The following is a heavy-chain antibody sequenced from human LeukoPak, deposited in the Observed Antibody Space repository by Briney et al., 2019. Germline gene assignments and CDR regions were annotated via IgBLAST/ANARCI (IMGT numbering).Heavy chain of an antibody. CDR3: ARASGWYFP. CDR1: GGSFSGYY. V-gene: IGHV4-34*01. CDR2: INHSGST. Sequence: SETLSLTCAVYGGSFSGYYWSWIRQPPGKGLEWIGEINHSGSTNYNPSLKSRVTISVDTSKNQFSLKLSSVTAADTAVYYCARASGWYFPWGQGTLVTVSS. J-gene: IGHJ5*02. D-gene: IGHD6-19*01.